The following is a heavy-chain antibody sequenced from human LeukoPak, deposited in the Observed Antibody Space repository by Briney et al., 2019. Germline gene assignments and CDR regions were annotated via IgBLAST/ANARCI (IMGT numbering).Heavy chain of an antibody. J-gene: IGHJ4*02. CDR3: ARVLVVLVPAAMDY. V-gene: IGHV3-30*04. D-gene: IGHD2-2*01. Sequence: GGSLRLSCAASGFTFNIYAIYWVRQAPGKGLEWVTVISHDGSNKYYADSVKGRFTISRDNSKNTVYLQMNSLRAEDTAVYYCARVLVVLVPAAMDYWGQGTLVTVSS. CDR1: GFTFNIYA. CDR2: ISHDGSNK.